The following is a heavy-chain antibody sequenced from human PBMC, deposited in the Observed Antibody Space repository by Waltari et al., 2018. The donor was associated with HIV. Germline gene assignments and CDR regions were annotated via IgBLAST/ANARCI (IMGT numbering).Heavy chain of an antibody. CDR3: VLNYDSSGLYYFDS. Sequence: QVQLVQSGAEVKKPGSSVKVSCKASGGTFSSSAISWVRPAPGQGLEWMGGIIPIFETANYAQKFQGRVTITADESTSTAYMDLSSLRSEDTAVYYCVLNYDSSGLYYFDSWGQGTLVTVSS. CDR1: GGTFSSSA. D-gene: IGHD3-22*01. J-gene: IGHJ4*02. CDR2: IIPIFETA. V-gene: IGHV1-69*01.